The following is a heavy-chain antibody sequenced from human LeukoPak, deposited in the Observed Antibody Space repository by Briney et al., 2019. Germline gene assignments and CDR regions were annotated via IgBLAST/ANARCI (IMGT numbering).Heavy chain of an antibody. CDR3: ATASWKNYYYCYMDV. D-gene: IGHD1-1*01. Sequence: ASVKVSCKTSVYSFILYGISWVRQAPGQGPEWMGWISTSTGDTKYTQKFQGRVTLTTDTSASTAYMDLSSLRSDDTDVYFCATASWKNYYYCYMDVWGKGTTVTV. CDR2: ISTSTGDT. V-gene: IGHV1-18*01. J-gene: IGHJ6*03. CDR1: VYSFILYG.